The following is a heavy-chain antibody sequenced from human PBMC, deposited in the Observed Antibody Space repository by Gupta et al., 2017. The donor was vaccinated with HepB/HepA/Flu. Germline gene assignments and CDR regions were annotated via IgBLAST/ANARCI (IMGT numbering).Heavy chain of an antibody. CDR3: ARDHCYCSSTSCGYFDY. V-gene: IGHV3-48*02. CDR1: GFTFSSYS. D-gene: IGHD2-2*01. J-gene: IGHJ4*02. CDR2: ISSSSSTI. Sequence: EVQLVESGGGLVQPGGSLRLSCAASGFTFSSYSMNWVRQAPGKGLEWVSYISSSSSTIYYADSVKGRFTISRDNAKNSLYLQMNSLRDEDMAVYYCARDHCYCSSTSCGYFDYWGQGTLVTVSS.